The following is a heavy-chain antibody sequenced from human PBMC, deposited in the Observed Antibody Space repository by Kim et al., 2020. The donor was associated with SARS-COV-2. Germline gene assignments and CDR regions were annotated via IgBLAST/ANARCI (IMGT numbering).Heavy chain of an antibody. CDR3: ARDGADYGDYNSYYYYGMDV. D-gene: IGHD4-17*01. Sequence: SETLSLTCTVSGGSISSYYWSWIRQPPGKGLEWIGYIYYSGSTNYNPSLKSRVTISVDTSKNQFSLKLSSVTAADTAVYYCARDGADYGDYNSYYYYGMDVWGQGTTVTVSS. CDR1: GGSISSYY. J-gene: IGHJ6*02. V-gene: IGHV4-59*13. CDR2: IYYSGST.